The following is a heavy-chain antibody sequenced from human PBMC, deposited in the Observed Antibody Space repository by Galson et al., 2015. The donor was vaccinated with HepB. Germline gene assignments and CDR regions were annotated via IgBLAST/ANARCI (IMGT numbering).Heavy chain of an antibody. D-gene: IGHD6-13*01. CDR3: ARDRQQQLVLNFYYYYMDV. CDR2: TYYRSKWYN. V-gene: IGHV6-1*01. Sequence: CAISGDSVSSNSAAWSWIRQSPSRGLEWLGRTYYRSKWYNYYAVSVKSRITINPDTSKNQFSLHLNSVTPEDTAVYYCARDRQQQLVLNFYYYYMDVWGKVTTVTVSS. CDR1: GDSVSSNSAA. J-gene: IGHJ6*03.